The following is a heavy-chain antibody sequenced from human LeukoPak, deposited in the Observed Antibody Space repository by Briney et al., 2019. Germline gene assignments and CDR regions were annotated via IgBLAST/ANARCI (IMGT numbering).Heavy chain of an antibody. CDR3: ASFNSGYARGGY. Sequence: GGSLRLSCAASGFTFSSYEMNWVRQAPGKGLEWVSYISSSGSTIYYADSVKGRFTISRDNAKNSLYLQMNSLRAEDTAVYYCASFNSGYARGGYWGQGTLVTVSS. CDR2: ISSSGSTI. V-gene: IGHV3-48*03. CDR1: GFTFSSYE. J-gene: IGHJ4*02. D-gene: IGHD7-27*01.